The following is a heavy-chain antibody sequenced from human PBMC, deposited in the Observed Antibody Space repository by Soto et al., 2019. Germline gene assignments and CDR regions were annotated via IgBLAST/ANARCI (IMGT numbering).Heavy chain of an antibody. J-gene: IGHJ4*02. CDR2: ISYDGSNK. CDR3: ARDYGSGSYLEDY. CDR1: GFTFSSYA. Sequence: GGSLRLSCAASGFTFSSYAMHWVRQAPGKGLEWVAVISYDGSNKYYADSVKGRFTISRDNSKNTLYLQMNSLRAEDTAVYYCARDYGSGSYLEDYWGQGTLVTVSS. V-gene: IGHV3-30-3*01. D-gene: IGHD3-10*01.